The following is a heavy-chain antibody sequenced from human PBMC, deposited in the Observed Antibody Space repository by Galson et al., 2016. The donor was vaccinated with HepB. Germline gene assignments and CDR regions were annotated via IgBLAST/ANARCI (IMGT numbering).Heavy chain of an antibody. Sequence: CAISGDSVSTNSAAWTWIRQSPSRGLEWLGRTYYRSKWYNDYAVSVKGRIAIHPDTSKNQFSLQLNSVTPEDTAVYYCARVRCGSIRCQNWFDPWAQGSLVTVSS. V-gene: IGHV6-1*01. CDR1: GDSVSTNSAA. J-gene: IGHJ5*02. CDR2: TYYRSKWYN. CDR3: ARVRCGSIRCQNWFDP. D-gene: IGHD2-21*01.